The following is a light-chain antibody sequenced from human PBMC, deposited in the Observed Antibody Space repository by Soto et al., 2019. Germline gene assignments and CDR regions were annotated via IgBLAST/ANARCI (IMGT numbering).Light chain of an antibody. J-gene: IGKJ1*01. CDR2: EAS. CDR3: HQTYRPPDT. Sequence: DIRMTQSPSSLSASVGDRVTITCRASQSIDTHLNWYQQHPGKAPNALIYEASNLQSGVPSRFSGSGSGTDFTLTISGLQPADSATYYCHQTYRPPDTFGQGTKVEIK. V-gene: IGKV1-39*01. CDR1: QSIDTH.